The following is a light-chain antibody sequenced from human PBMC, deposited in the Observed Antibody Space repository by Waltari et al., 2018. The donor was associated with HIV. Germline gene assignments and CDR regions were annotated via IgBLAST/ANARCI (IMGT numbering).Light chain of an antibody. V-gene: IGLV1-44*01. CDR3: AAWDDSLNGQV. CDR2: TND. Sequence: QSVLTQPPSASGTPGQRVTISCSGSNSNIRSNTVNWYQRLPGTAPKLPIYTNDQRPSGVPDRFSGSKSGTSASLAISGLQSEDEADYYCAAWDDSLNGQVFGGGTKLTVL. J-gene: IGLJ3*02. CDR1: NSNIRSNT.